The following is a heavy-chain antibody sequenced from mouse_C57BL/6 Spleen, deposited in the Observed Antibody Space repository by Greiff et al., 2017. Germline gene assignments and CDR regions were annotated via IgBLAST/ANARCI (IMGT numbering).Heavy chain of an antibody. J-gene: IGHJ4*01. CDR2: INPSSGYT. CDR1: GYTFPSYW. CDR3: ARGTTVYYYAMDY. Sequence: VQLQESGAELAKPGASVKLSCKASGYTFPSYWMHWVKQRPGQGLEWIGYINPSSGYTKSNQKFKDKATLTADKSSSTAYMQLSSLTYEDSAVYYCARGTTVYYYAMDYWGQGTSVTVSS. D-gene: IGHD1-1*01. V-gene: IGHV1-7*01.